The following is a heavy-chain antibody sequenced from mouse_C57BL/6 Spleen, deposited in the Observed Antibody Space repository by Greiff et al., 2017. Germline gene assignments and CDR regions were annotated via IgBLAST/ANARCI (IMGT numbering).Heavy chain of an antibody. CDR1: GFTFSDYG. Sequence: DVMLVESGGGLVQPGGSLKLSCAASGFTFSDYGMAWVRQAPRKGPEWVAFFSNLAYSIYYAATVTGRFTFARENAKNTLYLEMSSLRSEDTAMYYCARQGDYDLFAYWGQGTLVTVSA. J-gene: IGHJ3*01. CDR2: FSNLAYSI. V-gene: IGHV5-15*01. CDR3: ARQGDYDLFAY. D-gene: IGHD2-4*01.